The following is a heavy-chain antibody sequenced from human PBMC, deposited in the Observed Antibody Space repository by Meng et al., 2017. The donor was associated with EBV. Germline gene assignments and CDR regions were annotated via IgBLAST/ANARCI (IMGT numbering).Heavy chain of an antibody. D-gene: IGHD6-13*01. CDR3: ARGGGYSSSWYPD. CDR1: GFTFSSYW. V-gene: IGHV3-74*01. Sequence: EVRRVGSGGGLVQPGGSLRLACAASGFTFSSYWMHWVCQAPGKGLVWVSRINSDESSTSYADSVKGRFTISRDNAKNTLYLQMNSLRAEDTAVYYCARGGGYSSSWYPDWGQGTLVNVSS. CDR2: INSDESST. J-gene: IGHJ4*02.